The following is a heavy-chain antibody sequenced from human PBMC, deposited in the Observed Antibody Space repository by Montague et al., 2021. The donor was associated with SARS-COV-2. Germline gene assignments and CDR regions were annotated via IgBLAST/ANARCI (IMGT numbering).Heavy chain of an antibody. CDR1: GGSISNHY. CDR3: ARGSVAGP. V-gene: IGHV4-59*11. Sequence: SETLSLTCTVSGGSISNHYWSWIRHPPGKELEWIAFYIWHTNYNPSLTSRVTISVDTSKNQFSLKLSSVTAADTAVYYCARGSVAGPWGQGTLVTVSS. CDR2: FYIWHT. D-gene: IGHD3-10*01. J-gene: IGHJ5*02.